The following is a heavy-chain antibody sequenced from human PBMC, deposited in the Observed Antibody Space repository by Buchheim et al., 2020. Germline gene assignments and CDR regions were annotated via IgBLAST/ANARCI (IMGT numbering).Heavy chain of an antibody. CDR2: TYYRSGWYN. CDR3: ARDPTATGYYNWFDP. V-gene: IGHV6-1*01. CDR1: GVTFSSNXAA. D-gene: IGHD2-15*01. J-gene: IGHJ5*02. Sequence: QVQLQHSGPGLVKPSQTLSLPCAISGVTFSSNXAAWNSIRQSPSRGLEWLGRTYYRSGWYNDYAVSVKXRITIKPDTSKTKFSLQLSSVTPEDTAEYYCARDPTATGYYNWFDPWGQGTL.